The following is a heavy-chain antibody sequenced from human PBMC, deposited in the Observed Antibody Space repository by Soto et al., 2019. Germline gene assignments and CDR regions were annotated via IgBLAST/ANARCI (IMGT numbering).Heavy chain of an antibody. CDR3: AKSRARWYFDL. Sequence: QVQLVESGGVVVQPGRSLRLSCAASGLTLSSYGMHWVRQAPGKGLEWVAVISYDGSNKYYADSVKGRFTISRDNSKNTLYLQMNSLRAEDTAVYYCAKSRARWYFDLWGRGTLVTVSS. V-gene: IGHV3-30*18. J-gene: IGHJ2*01. CDR1: GLTLSSYG. CDR2: ISYDGSNK.